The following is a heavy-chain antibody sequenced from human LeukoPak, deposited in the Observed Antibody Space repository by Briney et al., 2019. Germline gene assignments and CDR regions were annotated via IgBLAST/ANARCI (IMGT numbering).Heavy chain of an antibody. CDR2: INPSGGST. J-gene: IGHJ3*02. CDR3: AREDTIAAAGKIVSFGLDAFDI. V-gene: IGHV1-46*01. Sequence: ASVKVSCKASGYTFTSYYMHWVRQAPGQGLEWMGIINPSGGSTSYAQKFQGRVTMTRDTSTSTVYMELSSLRSEDTAVYCCAREDTIAAAGKIVSFGLDAFDIWGQGTMVTVSS. D-gene: IGHD6-13*01. CDR1: GYTFTSYY.